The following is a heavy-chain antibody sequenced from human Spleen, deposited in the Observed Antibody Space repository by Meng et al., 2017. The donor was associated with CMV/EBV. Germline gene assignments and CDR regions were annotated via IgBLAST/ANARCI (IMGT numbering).Heavy chain of an antibody. CDR3: AREDHDSGPNWFDS. CDR2: ISGSGETT. V-gene: IGHV3-23*01. Sequence: GGSLRLSCAASGFTFSRYAVTWVRQAPGKRLEWLSSISGSGETTYYADSVKGRFTISRDKSKNTLYLQMNSLRAEDTAVYYCAREDHDSGPNWFDSWGQGTLVTVSS. CDR1: GFTFSRYA. D-gene: IGHD3-10*01. J-gene: IGHJ5*01.